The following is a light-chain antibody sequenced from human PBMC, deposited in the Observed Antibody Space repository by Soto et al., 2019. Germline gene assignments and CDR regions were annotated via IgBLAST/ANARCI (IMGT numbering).Light chain of an antibody. CDR3: QQYGSSGT. J-gene: IGKJ1*01. CDR1: QSVSNNY. V-gene: IGKV3-20*01. Sequence: EIFLTQSPDTLSLSPGERATLSCRASQSVSNNYLAWYQQKPGQAPRLLIYGASNRATGIPDRFSGSGSGTDFTLTINRLEPEDFAVYYCQQYGSSGTFGQGTKVDTK. CDR2: GAS.